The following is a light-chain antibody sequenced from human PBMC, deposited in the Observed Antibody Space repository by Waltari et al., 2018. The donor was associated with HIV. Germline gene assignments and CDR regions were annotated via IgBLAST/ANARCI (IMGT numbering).Light chain of an antibody. V-gene: IGLV1-47*01. CDR3: AACDDSLRGLYV. J-gene: IGLJ1*01. CDR2: REN. CDR1: SFNIGRNF. Sequence: QSVLTQPPSASGTPRQRVIISCSGSSFNIGRNFVSWYRQVQRTDPKALIVRENQRPAGVPDRFIGSKSIPSVSLAISGTRSEYEADYYCAACDDSLRGLYVFGPGTKVTVL.